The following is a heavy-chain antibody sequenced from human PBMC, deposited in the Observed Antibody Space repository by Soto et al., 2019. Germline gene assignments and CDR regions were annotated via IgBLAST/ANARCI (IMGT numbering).Heavy chain of an antibody. CDR3: AKDRSYDFWSGPDY. CDR2: ISYDGSNK. J-gene: IGHJ4*02. Sequence: VGSLRLSCAASGFTFSSYGMHWVRQAPGKGLEWVAVISYDGSNKYYADSVKGRFTISRDNSKNTLYLQMNSLRAEDTAVYYCAKDRSYDFWSGPDYWGQGTLVTVSS. V-gene: IGHV3-30*18. CDR1: GFTFSSYG. D-gene: IGHD3-3*01.